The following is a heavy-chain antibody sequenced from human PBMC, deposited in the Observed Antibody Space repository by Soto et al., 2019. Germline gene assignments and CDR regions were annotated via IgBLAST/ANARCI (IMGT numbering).Heavy chain of an antibody. V-gene: IGHV4-59*01. Sequence: SETLSLTCTVSGGSISSYYWSWIRQPPGKGLEWIGYIYYSGSTNYNPSLKSRVTISVDTSKNQFSLKLSSVTAADTAVYYCASGYSGYDDYYYYLDVWGKGTTVTVSS. J-gene: IGHJ6*03. CDR3: ASGYSGYDDYYYYLDV. D-gene: IGHD5-12*01. CDR2: IYYSGST. CDR1: GGSISSYY.